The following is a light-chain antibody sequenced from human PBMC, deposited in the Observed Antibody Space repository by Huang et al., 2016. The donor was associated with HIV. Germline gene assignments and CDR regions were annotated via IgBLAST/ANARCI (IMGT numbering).Light chain of an antibody. CDR1: QSVHRY. J-gene: IGKJ2*01. CDR3: HQYDHDYS. V-gene: IGKV3-15*01. CDR2: GAS. Sequence: DIVMTQSPATLSVSPGERATLAFRARQSVHRYGAWYQQKPGQAPSVLIYGASTRAIGIAARFSGSGSGTQFTLTIRSLQREDCAVYYCHQYDHDYSFGQGTKLDIK.